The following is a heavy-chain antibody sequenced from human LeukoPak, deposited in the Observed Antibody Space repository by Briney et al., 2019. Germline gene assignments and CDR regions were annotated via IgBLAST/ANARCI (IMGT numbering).Heavy chain of an antibody. CDR1: GGSISSYY. J-gene: IGHJ6*02. CDR3: ARALRYYYYGMDV. Sequence: SSETLSLTCTVSGGSISSYYWGWIRQPPGKGLEWIGYIYYSGSTNYNPSLKSRVTISVDTSKNQFSLKLSSVTAADTAVYYCARALRYYYYGMDVWGQGTTVTVSS. CDR2: IYYSGST. V-gene: IGHV4-59*01.